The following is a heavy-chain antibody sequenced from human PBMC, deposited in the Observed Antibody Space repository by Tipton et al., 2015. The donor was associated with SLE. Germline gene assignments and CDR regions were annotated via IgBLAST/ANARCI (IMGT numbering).Heavy chain of an antibody. CDR2: IYTSEST. D-gene: IGHD2-15*01. J-gene: IGHJ6*03. Sequence: TLSLTCTVSGGSISSGSYYWSWIRPPAGKGLEWIGRIYTSESTNYNPSLKSRVTISVDTSKNQFSLKLISVTAADTAVYYCARMFIGYSMDVWGKGPPVTVSS. CDR3: ARMFIGYSMDV. V-gene: IGHV4-61*02. CDR1: GGSISSGSYY.